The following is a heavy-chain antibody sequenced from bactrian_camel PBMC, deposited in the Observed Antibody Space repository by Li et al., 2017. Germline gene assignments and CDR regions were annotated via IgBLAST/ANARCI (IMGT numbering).Heavy chain of an antibody. CDR2: VYPHSGGT. V-gene: IGHV3S6*01. D-gene: IGHD1*01. CDR1: GFTRRPTC. J-gene: IGHJ4*01. Sequence: HVQLVESGGGSVQAGGSLRLSCRVSPSGFTRRPTCMAWFRQAPGKEREGVAWVYPHSGGTEYAASVKGRFTISQEYATNTLYLQMNNLKTEDTAMYYCATGPWDSCGEGSSLHRVHYNAFGQGTQVTVS.